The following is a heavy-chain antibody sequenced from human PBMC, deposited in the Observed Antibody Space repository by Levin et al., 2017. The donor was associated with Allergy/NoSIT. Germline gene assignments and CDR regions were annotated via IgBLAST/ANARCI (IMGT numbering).Heavy chain of an antibody. Sequence: SETLSLTCAVYGGSFSGYYWSWIRQPPGKGLEWIGEINHSGSTNYNPSLKSRVTISVDTSKNQFSLKLSSVTAADTAVYYCARGGESVAGYFDYWGQGTLVTVSS. D-gene: IGHD6-19*01. CDR1: GGSFSGYY. V-gene: IGHV4-34*01. CDR3: ARGGESVAGYFDY. J-gene: IGHJ4*02. CDR2: INHSGST.